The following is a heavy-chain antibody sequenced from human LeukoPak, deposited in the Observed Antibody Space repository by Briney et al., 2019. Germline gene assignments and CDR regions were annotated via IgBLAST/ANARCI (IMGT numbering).Heavy chain of an antibody. V-gene: IGHV1-2*02. Sequence: ASVKVSCKASGYILTDYYMHWVRQAPGQGLEWMGWINPNSGDTNYAQKFQGRVTMTRDTSISTVYMELRRLRYDGTAAYYCARGPLEYCSGGTCYSGRNWFDPWGQGTLVTVSS. D-gene: IGHD2-15*01. J-gene: IGHJ5*02. CDR1: GYILTDYY. CDR3: ARGPLEYCSGGTCYSGRNWFDP. CDR2: INPNSGDT.